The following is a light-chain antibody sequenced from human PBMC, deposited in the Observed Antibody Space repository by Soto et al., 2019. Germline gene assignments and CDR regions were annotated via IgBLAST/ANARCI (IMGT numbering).Light chain of an antibody. CDR3: QQYNSYPYT. V-gene: IGKV1-5*01. CDR2: DAS. J-gene: IGKJ2*01. Sequence: DIQMTQSPSTVSASVGDGVTITCRASQSISTWLAWYQQKPGKAPNLLIYDASTLESGGPSGFSGSGSGTEFTLTISSLQPDDSATYYCQQYNSYPYTFGQWTKLEIK. CDR1: QSISTW.